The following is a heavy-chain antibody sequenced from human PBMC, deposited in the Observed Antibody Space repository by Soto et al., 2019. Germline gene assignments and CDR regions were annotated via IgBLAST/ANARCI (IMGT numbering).Heavy chain of an antibody. Sequence: SETLSLTCTVSGGSVSSGSYYWSWIRQPPGKGLEWIGYIYYSGSTNYNPSLKSRVTISVDTSKNQFSLKLSSVTAADTAVYYCAREPVQSYGDDVYYYYYGMDVWGQGTTVTVSS. CDR3: AREPVQSYGDDVYYYYYGMDV. D-gene: IGHD4-17*01. V-gene: IGHV4-61*01. CDR1: GGSVSSGSYY. CDR2: IYYSGST. J-gene: IGHJ6*02.